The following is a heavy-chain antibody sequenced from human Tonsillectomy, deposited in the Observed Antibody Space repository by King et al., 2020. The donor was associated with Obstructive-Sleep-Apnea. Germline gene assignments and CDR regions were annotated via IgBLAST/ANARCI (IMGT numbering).Heavy chain of an antibody. D-gene: IGHD4-23*01. CDR2: IYYSGST. CDR1: GGSISSGGYY. V-gene: IGHV4-31*03. CDR3: AEEEDYGGNSGVSYFDY. Sequence: QLQESGPGLVKPSQTLSLTCTVSGGSISSGGYYWSWIRQHPGKGLEWIGYIYYSGSTYYNPSLKSRVTISVDTSKNQFSLKLSSVTAADTAVSYCAEEEDYGGNSGVSYFDYWGQGTLVTVSS. J-gene: IGHJ4*02.